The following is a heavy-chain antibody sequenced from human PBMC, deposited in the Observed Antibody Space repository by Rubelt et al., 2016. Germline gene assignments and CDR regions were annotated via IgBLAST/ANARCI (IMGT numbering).Heavy chain of an antibody. V-gene: IGHV1-46*04. Sequence: QVQLVQSGAEVKKPGASVKVSCKASGYTFTSYNVHWVRQAPGQGLQWMGIIYPSGGGTRYAQKLKCGMTMTRDKSTRTVFMEVSGLRSDDTAVYYCARDWSGYWTLDYWGQGTLVTVSS. D-gene: IGHD3-3*01. J-gene: IGHJ4*02. CDR2: IYPSGGGT. CDR3: ARDWSGYWTLDY. CDR1: GYTFTSYN.